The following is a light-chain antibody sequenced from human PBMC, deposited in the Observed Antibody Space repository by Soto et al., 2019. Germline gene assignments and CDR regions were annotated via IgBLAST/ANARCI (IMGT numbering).Light chain of an antibody. CDR3: CSYTTTDTRQIV. J-gene: IGLJ1*01. CDR2: DVI. V-gene: IGLV2-14*01. CDR1: SRDVGGYNY. Sequence: QSALTQPASVSGSPGQSITISCTGTSRDVGGYNYVSWYQQQPGKATKSMIYDVINRPSGVSNRFSGSKSGNTSSLTISGLQAEDEADYYCCSYTTTDTRQIVFGTENKLTVL.